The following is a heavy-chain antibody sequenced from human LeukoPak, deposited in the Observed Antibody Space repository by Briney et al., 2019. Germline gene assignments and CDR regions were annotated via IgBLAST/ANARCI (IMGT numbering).Heavy chain of an antibody. Sequence: PGGSLRLSCAASGFTFSSYGMSWVRQAPGKGLEWVSAISGSGGSTYYADSVKGRFTISRDNSKNTLYLQMNSLRAEDTAVYYCAKVNTRDSHYTDYFDYWGQGTLVTVSS. J-gene: IGHJ4*02. D-gene: IGHD2-2*02. CDR2: ISGSGGST. CDR1: GFTFSSYG. V-gene: IGHV3-23*01. CDR3: AKVNTRDSHYTDYFDY.